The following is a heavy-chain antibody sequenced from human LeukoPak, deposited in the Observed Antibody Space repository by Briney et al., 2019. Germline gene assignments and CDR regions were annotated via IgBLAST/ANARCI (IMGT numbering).Heavy chain of an antibody. CDR3: ARRVGKYYDILTGYYRAAYYFDY. Sequence: PSETLSLTCTVSGYSISSGYYWGWIWQPPGKGLEWIGSIYHSGSTNYNPSLKSRVTISVDTSKNQFSLKLSSVTAADTAVYYCARRVGKYYDILTGYYRAAYYFDYWGQGTLVTVSS. J-gene: IGHJ4*02. V-gene: IGHV4-38-2*02. D-gene: IGHD3-9*01. CDR2: IYHSGST. CDR1: GYSISSGYY.